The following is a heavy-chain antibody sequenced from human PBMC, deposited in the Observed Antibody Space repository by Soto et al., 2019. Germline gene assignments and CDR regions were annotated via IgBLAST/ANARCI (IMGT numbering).Heavy chain of an antibody. CDR2: ISAYNGNT. Sequence: GASVKVSCKASGYTFTSYGISWVRQAPGQRLEWMGWISAYNGNTNYAQKPQGRVTMTTDTSTSTAYMELRSLRSDDTAVYYCARDGMVYAITVNWFDPWGQGTLVTVSS. J-gene: IGHJ5*02. D-gene: IGHD2-8*01. CDR1: GYTFTSYG. V-gene: IGHV1-18*01. CDR3: ARDGMVYAITVNWFDP.